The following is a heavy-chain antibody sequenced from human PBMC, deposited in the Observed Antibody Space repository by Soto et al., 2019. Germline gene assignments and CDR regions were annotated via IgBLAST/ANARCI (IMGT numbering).Heavy chain of an antibody. CDR1: GYTFTSYG. CDR2: ISAYNGNT. Sequence: ASVKVSCKASGYTFTSYGISWVRQAPGQGLEWMGWISAYNGNTNYAQKLQGRVTMTTDTSTSTAYMELRSLRAEDTAVYYCASESMGSFDHWGEGTPVTVSS. V-gene: IGHV1-18*01. J-gene: IGHJ5*02. CDR3: ASESMGSFDH.